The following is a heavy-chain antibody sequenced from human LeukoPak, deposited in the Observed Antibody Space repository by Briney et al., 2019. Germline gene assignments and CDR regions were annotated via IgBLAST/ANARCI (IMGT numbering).Heavy chain of an antibody. V-gene: IGHV3-53*01. D-gene: IGHD3-22*01. Sequence: PGGSLRLSCAASGFTVSRHYMSWVRQAPGKGLEWVSIISIPGGTYYADSVKGRFTISRDNSKNTIYLQINSLRVDDTAVYYCARAPFSADSSATPVAFDIWGHGTMVT. CDR2: ISIPGGT. CDR3: ARAPFSADSSATPVAFDI. CDR1: GFTVSRHY. J-gene: IGHJ3*02.